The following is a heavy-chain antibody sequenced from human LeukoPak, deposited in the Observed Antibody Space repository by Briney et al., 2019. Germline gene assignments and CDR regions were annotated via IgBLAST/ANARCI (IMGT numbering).Heavy chain of an antibody. D-gene: IGHD5-24*01. CDR3: ARGRWLQFLYGMDV. CDR2: IYFSGTT. CDR1: GGSISSYY. V-gene: IGHV4-59*01. Sequence: PSETLSLTCTVSGGSISSYYCSWIRQPPGNGLGWSGSIYFSGTTNYNPSLISRVTISVDTSKHQSSLQLSSVTAADTAVYYCARGRWLQFLYGMDVWGQGTTVTVPS. J-gene: IGHJ6*02.